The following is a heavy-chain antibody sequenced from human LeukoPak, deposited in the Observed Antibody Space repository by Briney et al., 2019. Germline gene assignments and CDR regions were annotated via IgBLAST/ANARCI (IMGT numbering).Heavy chain of an antibody. J-gene: IGHJ5*02. V-gene: IGHV3-30*18. D-gene: IGHD3-10*01. CDR2: ISYDGSNK. CDR3: AKVYSSGSANWFDP. Sequence: GGSLGLSCAASGFTFSSYGMHWVRQAPGKGLEWVAVISYDGSNKYYADSVKGRFTISRDNSKNTLYLQMNSLRAEDTAVYYCAKVYSSGSANWFDPWGQGTLVTVSS. CDR1: GFTFSSYG.